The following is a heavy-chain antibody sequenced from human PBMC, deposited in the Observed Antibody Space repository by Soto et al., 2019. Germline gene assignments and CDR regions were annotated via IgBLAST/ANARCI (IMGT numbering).Heavy chain of an antibody. J-gene: IGHJ6*02. CDR1: GFRFGDYA. CDR2: ISYDGRHT. CDR3: ARDRVWSRMRVYGTDV. D-gene: IGHD3-3*01. Sequence: GGSLRLSCVTSGFRFGDYAMHWVRQAPGKWLEWVAVISYDGRHTYYADSVKGRFTISRDNSRNTLSLQMNSLRDDTAVYYCARDRVWSRMRVYGTDVWGRGTTVTVSS. V-gene: IGHV3-30*03.